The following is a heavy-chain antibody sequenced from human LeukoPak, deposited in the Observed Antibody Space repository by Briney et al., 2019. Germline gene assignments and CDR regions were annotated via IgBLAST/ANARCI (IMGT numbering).Heavy chain of an antibody. CDR2: IYYSGTT. J-gene: IGHJ5*02. Sequence: PSETLSLTCTVSGGPISSYYWSWIRQPPGKGLEWIGYIYYSGTTKYNPSLKSRVTISVDTSKNQFSLKLNSVTAADTAVYYCARNHGGWLDPWGQGTLVTVSS. V-gene: IGHV4-59*01. D-gene: IGHD4-23*01. CDR1: GGPISSYY. CDR3: ARNHGGWLDP.